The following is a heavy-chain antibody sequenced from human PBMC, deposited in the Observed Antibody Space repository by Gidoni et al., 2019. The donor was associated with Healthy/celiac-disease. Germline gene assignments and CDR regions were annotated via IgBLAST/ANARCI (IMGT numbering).Heavy chain of an antibody. CDR2: IKSKTDGGTT. V-gene: IGHV3-15*01. J-gene: IGHJ4*02. CDR1: GFTFSNAW. D-gene: IGHD6-13*01. Sequence: EVQLVESGGGLVKPGGSLRLSCAASGFTFSNAWMSWVHQAPGKGLEWVGRIKSKTDGGTTDYAAPVKGRCTISRDDSKNTLYLQMNSLKTEDTAVYYCTTWGTSSSWPLDYWGQGTLVTVSS. CDR3: TTWGTSSSWPLDY.